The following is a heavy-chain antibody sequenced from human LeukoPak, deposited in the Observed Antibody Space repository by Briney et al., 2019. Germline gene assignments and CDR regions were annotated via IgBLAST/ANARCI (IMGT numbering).Heavy chain of an antibody. D-gene: IGHD6-13*01. CDR1: GYTLTSYD. CDR2: MNPNSGNT. CDR3: ARVVAAAGPLYYYYYYGMDV. Sequence: ASVKVSCKASGYTLTSYDINWVRQATGQGLEWMGWMNPNSGNTGYAQKFQGRVTMTRNTSISTAYMELSSLRSEDTAVYYCARVVAAAGPLYYYYYYGMDVWGQGTTVTVSS. V-gene: IGHV1-8*01. J-gene: IGHJ6*02.